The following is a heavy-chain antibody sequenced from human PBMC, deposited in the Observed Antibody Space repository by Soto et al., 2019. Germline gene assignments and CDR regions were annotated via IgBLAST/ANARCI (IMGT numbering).Heavy chain of an antibody. CDR1: GYTFTSYG. Sequence: ASVKVSCKASGYTFTSYGISWVRQAPGQGLEWMGWISAYNGNTNYAQKLQGRVTMTTDTSTSTAYMELRSLRSDDTAVYYCARDFTQQIVAVPAVLNPLCWIDAWGQGTPVTVSS. D-gene: IGHD2-2*01. J-gene: IGHJ5*01. CDR2: ISAYNGNT. V-gene: IGHV1-18*04. CDR3: ARDFTQQIVAVPAVLNPLCWIDA.